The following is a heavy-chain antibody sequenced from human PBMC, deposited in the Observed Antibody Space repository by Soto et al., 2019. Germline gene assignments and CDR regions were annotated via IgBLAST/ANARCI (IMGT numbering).Heavy chain of an antibody. CDR2: IIPIFGTA. D-gene: IGHD3-10*01. CDR1: GGTFSSYA. J-gene: IGHJ5*02. CDR3: AGDMRAYYYGSGSYYRGEFDP. V-gene: IGHV1-69*06. Sequence: ASVKVSCKASGGTFSSYAISSVRQAPGQGLEWMGGIIPIFGTANYAQKFQGRVMITADKSTSTAYMELSSLRSEDTAVYYCAGDMRAYYYGSGSYYRGEFDPWGQGTLVTVSS.